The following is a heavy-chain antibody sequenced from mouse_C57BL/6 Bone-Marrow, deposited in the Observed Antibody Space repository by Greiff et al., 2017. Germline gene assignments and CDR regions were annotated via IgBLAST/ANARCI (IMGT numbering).Heavy chain of an antibody. CDR1: GYTFTEYT. CDR3: ARHPYYDYDLYYAMDY. J-gene: IGHJ4*01. CDR2: FYPGSGSI. Sequence: VQLQESGAELVKPGASVKLSCKASGYTFTEYTIHWVKQRSGQGLEWNGWFYPGSGSIKYNEKFKDKATLTADKSSSTVYMELSRLTSEDSAVYFCARHPYYDYDLYYAMDYWGQGTSVTVSS. D-gene: IGHD2-4*01. V-gene: IGHV1-62-2*01.